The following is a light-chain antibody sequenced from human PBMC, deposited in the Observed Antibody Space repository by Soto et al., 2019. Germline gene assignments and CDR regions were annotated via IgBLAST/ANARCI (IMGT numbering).Light chain of an antibody. CDR3: SSWDDIIHGTL. V-gene: IGLV1-44*01. Sequence: QSVLTQPPSVSGTPGRRVTISCSGTTYNFATQTVNWYQEVPGAAPKLLMYDNDQRPSVVPDRFAGSKSGASASLAISGLQSEDEGDYFCSSWDDIIHGTLFGAGTKLTVL. J-gene: IGLJ1*01. CDR1: TYNFATQT. CDR2: DND.